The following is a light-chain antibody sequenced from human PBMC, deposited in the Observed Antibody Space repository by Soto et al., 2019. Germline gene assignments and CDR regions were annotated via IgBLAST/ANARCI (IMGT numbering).Light chain of an antibody. CDR1: QDISTR. CDR2: SAS. V-gene: IGKV1-12*01. Sequence: DIQMTQSPSSVSASVGDRVIITCRASQDISTRLAWYQQKPGKAPQLLIYSASTLQSAVPPRFRGSGSGTDFTLTITNLQPEDFATYFCQQAHSFLAFGGGIKVEL. J-gene: IGKJ4*01. CDR3: QQAHSFLA.